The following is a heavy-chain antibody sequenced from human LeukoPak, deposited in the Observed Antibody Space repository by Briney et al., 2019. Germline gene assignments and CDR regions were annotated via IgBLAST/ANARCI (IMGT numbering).Heavy chain of an antibody. V-gene: IGHV3-7*03. CDR3: ARAVTSTEGY. Sequence: GGSLRLSCAASGFTFSSYGMHWVRQAPGKGLEWVASLNEDGSEKYYVDSVKGRFTISRDNAQKSLYLEMKSLSAKDTAVYYCARAVTSTEGYWGQGTLVTVSS. CDR2: LNEDGSEK. CDR1: GFTFSSYG. J-gene: IGHJ4*02.